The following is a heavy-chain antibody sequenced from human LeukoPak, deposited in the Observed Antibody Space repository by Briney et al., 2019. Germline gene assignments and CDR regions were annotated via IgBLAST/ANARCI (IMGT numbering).Heavy chain of an antibody. V-gene: IGHV1-18*01. Sequence: GASVKVSCKATGYTFINYDINWVRQAPGQGLEWMGRISADNGNTNYAQKLQGRVTMTTDTSTSTAYMELRSLRSDDTAVYYCASYPPGDYWGQGTLVTVSS. CDR2: ISADNGNT. J-gene: IGHJ4*02. CDR1: GYTFINYD. CDR3: ASYPPGDY.